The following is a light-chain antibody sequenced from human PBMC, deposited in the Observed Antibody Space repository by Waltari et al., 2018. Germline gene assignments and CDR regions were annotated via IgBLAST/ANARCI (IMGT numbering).Light chain of an antibody. CDR3: QQRDNWPPRT. Sequence: IVLTQSPATLSLSPGERATLSCRANQSVSSHLTWSHQKPGQAPRLLIYDASNRATGIPARSSGSGSGTDFTLTISSLEPEDFAVYFCQQRDNWPPRTFGGGTKVEIK. J-gene: IGKJ4*02. CDR1: QSVSSH. CDR2: DAS. V-gene: IGKV3-11*01.